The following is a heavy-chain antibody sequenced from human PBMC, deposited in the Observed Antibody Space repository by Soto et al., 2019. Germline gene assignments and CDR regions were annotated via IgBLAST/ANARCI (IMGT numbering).Heavy chain of an antibody. CDR3: ARGRIVVETAIRSAV. D-gene: IGHD2-21*02. V-gene: IGHV3-74*01. J-gene: IGHJ6*02. CDR2: INSDGSST. Sequence: EVQLVESGGGLVQPGGSLRLSCAASGFSFSSYWMHWVRQAPGKRLVWVARINSDGSSTSYADSVKGRFTISRDNAKNTLSLKMNSLSAEDTVVYHCARGRIVVETAIRSAVWGQGTTVPVSS. CDR1: GFSFSSYW.